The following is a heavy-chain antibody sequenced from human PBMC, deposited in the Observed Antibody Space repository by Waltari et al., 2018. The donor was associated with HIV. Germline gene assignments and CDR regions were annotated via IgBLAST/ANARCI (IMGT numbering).Heavy chain of an antibody. CDR1: GYTFTSYG. CDR2: ISAYNGNT. CDR3: ARDSSITMIVVYANDAFDI. D-gene: IGHD3-22*01. Sequence: QVQLVQSGAEVKKPGASVKVSCKASGYTFTSYGISWVRQAPGQGLEWMGWISAYNGNTNYAQKLQGRVTMTTDTSTSTAYMELRSLRSDDTAVYYCARDSSITMIVVYANDAFDIWGQGTMVTVSS. J-gene: IGHJ3*02. V-gene: IGHV1-18*01.